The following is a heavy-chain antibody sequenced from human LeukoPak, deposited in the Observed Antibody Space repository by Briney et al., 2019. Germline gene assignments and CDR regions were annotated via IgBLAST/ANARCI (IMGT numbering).Heavy chain of an antibody. J-gene: IGHJ3*02. CDR2: INHSGRT. CDR1: GWSFSGYY. D-gene: IGHD3-9*01. V-gene: IGHV4-34*10. Sequence: SETLSLTCAGCGWSFSGYYWRWVRQPPGKGLDGMGEINHSGRTNYHPSLKSPITISVDTSKNQFHLKLSSVTAADTAVYYCARDNYDILTGYGPDAFDIWGQGTMVTVSS. CDR3: ARDNYDILTGYGPDAFDI.